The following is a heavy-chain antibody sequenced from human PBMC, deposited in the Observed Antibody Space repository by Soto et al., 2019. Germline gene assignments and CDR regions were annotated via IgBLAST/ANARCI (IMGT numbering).Heavy chain of an antibody. CDR3: ARDFWGGPNWFDP. D-gene: IGHD3-3*01. J-gene: IGHJ5*02. V-gene: IGHV3-21*01. CDR1: GFTFSSYS. Sequence: GGSLRLSCAASGFTFSSYSMNWVRQAPGKGLEWVSSISSSSYIYYADSVKGRFTISRDNAKNSLYLQMNSLRAEDTAVYYCARDFWGGPNWFDPWGQGTLVTVSS. CDR2: ISSSSYI.